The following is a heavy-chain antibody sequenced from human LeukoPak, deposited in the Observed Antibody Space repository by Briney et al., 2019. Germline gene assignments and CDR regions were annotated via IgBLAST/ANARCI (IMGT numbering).Heavy chain of an antibody. CDR3: AKDASGWLQLDYYFDY. D-gene: IGHD6-19*01. J-gene: IGHJ4*02. V-gene: IGHV3-64*01. CDR1: GFTFSTYA. CDR2: ISFNGGST. Sequence: GGSLRLSCAASGFTFSTYAMHWVRQAPGKGLEYVSAISFNGGSTYYANSVKGRFTISRDNSQSTLYLQMSSLRAEDTAIYYCAKDASGWLQLDYYFDYWGQGTLVTVSS.